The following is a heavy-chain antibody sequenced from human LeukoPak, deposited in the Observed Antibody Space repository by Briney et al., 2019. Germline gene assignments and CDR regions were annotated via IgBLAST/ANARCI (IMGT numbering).Heavy chain of an antibody. CDR1: GGTFSSYD. CDR2: ITPIFGTA. CDR3: ARGWLAESTVVTPYNY. D-gene: IGHD4-23*01. Sequence: SVKVSCKASGGTFSSYDISWVRQAPGQGLEWMGGITPIFGTAKYAQKFQGRVTITAVESMSTAYMELSSLRSEDTAVYYCARGWLAESTVVTPYNYWGQGTLVTASS. J-gene: IGHJ4*02. V-gene: IGHV1-69*13.